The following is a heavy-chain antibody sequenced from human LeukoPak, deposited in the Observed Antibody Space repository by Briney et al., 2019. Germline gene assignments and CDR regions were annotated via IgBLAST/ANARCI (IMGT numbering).Heavy chain of an antibody. Sequence: GGSLRLSCAASAFSFSSYGMNWVRQAPGKGLEWVSSIASKSSYIYYADSVKGRFTTSRDNAKNTLYLQMNSLRAEDTAVYCTRSLFGVGATGPDYWGQGTLVSVSS. CDR3: RSLFGVGATGPDY. CDR2: IASKSSYI. J-gene: IGHJ4*02. D-gene: IGHD1-26*01. V-gene: IGHV3-21*01. CDR1: AFSFSSYG.